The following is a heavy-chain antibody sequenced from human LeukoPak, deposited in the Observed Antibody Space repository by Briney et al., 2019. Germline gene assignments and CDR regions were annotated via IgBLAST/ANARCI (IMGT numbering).Heavy chain of an antibody. CDR3: ARESSGVAATQDWFDP. CDR1: VGTFSSYA. D-gene: IGHD2-15*01. V-gene: IGHV1-69*06. J-gene: IGHJ5*02. CDR2: IIPIFGTA. Sequence: SVKVSCKASVGTFSSYAISWVRQAPGQGLEWMGRIIPIFGTANYAQKFQGRVTITADKSTSTAYMELSSLRSEDTAVYYCARESSGVAATQDWFDPWGQGTLVTVSS.